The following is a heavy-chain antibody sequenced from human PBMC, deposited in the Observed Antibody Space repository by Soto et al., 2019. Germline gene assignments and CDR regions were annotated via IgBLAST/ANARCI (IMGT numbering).Heavy chain of an antibody. D-gene: IGHD3-10*01. J-gene: IGHJ4*02. Sequence: ASVKVSCKASGYTFTIYYMHWVRQAPGQGLEWMGIINPSGGSTSYAQKFQGRVTMTRDTSTSTVYMELSSLRSEDTAVYYCARDLYYGSGSSPTVYCGEGTLVTVSS. CDR1: GYTFTIYY. CDR3: ARDLYYGSGSSPTVY. V-gene: IGHV1-46*03. CDR2: INPSGGST.